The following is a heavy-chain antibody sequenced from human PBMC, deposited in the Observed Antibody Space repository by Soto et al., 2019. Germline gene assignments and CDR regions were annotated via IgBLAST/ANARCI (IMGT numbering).Heavy chain of an antibody. Sequence: PSETLSLTCAVAVYSISSCVYWGWIRQPPGKGLEGIGNIYHSGSSYYSPSLKSRVTISVDTSKNQFSLNLSSVTAADPAVYYCARSTTSLSYFDYRGQGTPVPVSS. D-gene: IGHD2-2*01. CDR3: ARSTTSLSYFDY. CDR1: VYSISSCVY. CDR2: IYHSGSS. J-gene: IGHJ4*02. V-gene: IGHV4-38-2*01.